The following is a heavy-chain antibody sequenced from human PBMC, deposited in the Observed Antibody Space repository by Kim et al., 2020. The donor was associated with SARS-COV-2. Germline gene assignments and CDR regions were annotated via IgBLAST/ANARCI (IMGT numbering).Heavy chain of an antibody. J-gene: IGHJ4*02. Sequence: YSDSVKGRFAISRDNSKNTLYVQMNSLRAEDTAVYYGAKGDSSSCAPWWYWCQGTLVTVSS. V-gene: IGHV3-23*01. CDR3: AKGDSSSCAPWWY. D-gene: IGHD6-13*01.